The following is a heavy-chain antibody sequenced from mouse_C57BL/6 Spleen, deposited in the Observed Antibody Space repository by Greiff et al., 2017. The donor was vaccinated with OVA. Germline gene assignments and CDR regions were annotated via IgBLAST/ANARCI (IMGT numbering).Heavy chain of an antibody. D-gene: IGHD2-4*01. CDR2: ISYDGSN. V-gene: IGHV3-6*01. CDR3: AREGDYDAGYAMDY. Sequence: EVKLVESGPGLVKPSQSLSLTCSVTGYSITSGYYWNWIRQFPGNKLEWMGYISYDGSNNYNPSLKNRISITRDTSKNQFFLKLNSVTTEDTATYYCAREGDYDAGYAMDYWGQGTSVTVSS. J-gene: IGHJ4*01. CDR1: GYSITSGYY.